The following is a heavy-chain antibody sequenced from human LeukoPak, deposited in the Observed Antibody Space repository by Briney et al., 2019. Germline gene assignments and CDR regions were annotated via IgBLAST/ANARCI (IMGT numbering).Heavy chain of an antibody. CDR2: IYSGGST. J-gene: IGHJ4*02. V-gene: IGHV3-66*02. Sequence: GGSLRLSCAASGFTVSSNYMSWVRQAPGKGLEWVSVIYSGGSTYYADFVKGRFTISRDNSKNTLYLQMNSLRAEDTAVYYCARGANYDILTGYMYYFDYWGQGTLVTVSS. CDR3: ARGANYDILTGYMYYFDY. D-gene: IGHD3-9*01. CDR1: GFTVSSNY.